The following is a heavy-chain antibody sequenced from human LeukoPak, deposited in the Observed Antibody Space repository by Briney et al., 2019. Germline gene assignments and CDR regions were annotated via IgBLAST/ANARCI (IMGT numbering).Heavy chain of an antibody. D-gene: IGHD4-17*01. Sequence: GASVKVSCKASGYTFTGYYMHWVRQAPGQGLEWMGWINPNSGGTNYAQKFQGRVTMTRDTSISTAYMELSRLRSDDTAVYYCARYPLGYGDSSLWYFDLWGRGTLVTVSS. CDR3: ARYPLGYGDSSLWYFDL. CDR2: INPNSGGT. CDR1: GYTFTGYY. J-gene: IGHJ2*01. V-gene: IGHV1-2*02.